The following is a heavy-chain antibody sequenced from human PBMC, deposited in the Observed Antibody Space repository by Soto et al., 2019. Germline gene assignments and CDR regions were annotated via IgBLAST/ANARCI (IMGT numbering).Heavy chain of an antibody. J-gene: IGHJ6*02. Sequence: GASVKVSCKVSGYTLSELSMHWVRQAPGKGLEWMGGFDPEDGETIYAQKFQGRVTMTEDTSTDTAYMELSSLRSEDTAVYYCTVTTPPVYYYYGMDVWGQGATVTVSS. V-gene: IGHV1-24*01. D-gene: IGHD4-17*01. CDR3: TVTTPPVYYYYGMDV. CDR1: GYTLSELS. CDR2: FDPEDGET.